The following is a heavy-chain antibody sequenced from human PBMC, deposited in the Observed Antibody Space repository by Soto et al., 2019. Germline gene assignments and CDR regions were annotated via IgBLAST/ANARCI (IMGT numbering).Heavy chain of an antibody. D-gene: IGHD4-17*01. V-gene: IGHV4-39*01. Sequence: SETLSLTCTVSGGSISSSSYFWGWIRQPPGKGLEWIGSIYYSGSTYYNPSLKSRVTVSVDTSKNQFSLKLSSVTAADTAVYYCARSLTTVATMDVWGQGTTVTVSS. CDR3: ARSLTTVATMDV. CDR2: IYYSGST. J-gene: IGHJ6*02. CDR1: GGSISSSSYF.